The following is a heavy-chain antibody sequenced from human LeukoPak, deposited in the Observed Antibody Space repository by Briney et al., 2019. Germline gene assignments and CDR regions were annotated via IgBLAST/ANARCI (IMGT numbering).Heavy chain of an antibody. CDR3: ARDHSSGYYYYMDV. CDR1: GFTFSSYA. D-gene: IGHD3-22*01. V-gene: IGHV3-23*01. Sequence: GGSLRLSSAASGFTFSSYAMSWVRQAPGKGLKWVSAISGSGGSTYYADSVKGRFTISRDNSKNTLYLQMNSLRAEDTAVYYCARDHSSGYYYYMDVWGKGTTVTVSS. J-gene: IGHJ6*03. CDR2: ISGSGGST.